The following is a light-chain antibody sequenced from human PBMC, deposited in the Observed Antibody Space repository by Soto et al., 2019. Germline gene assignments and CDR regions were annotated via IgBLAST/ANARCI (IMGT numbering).Light chain of an antibody. V-gene: IGKV3-15*01. CDR2: GAS. J-gene: IGKJ1*01. CDR1: QSVSDN. CDR3: HQRQSWPRT. Sequence: EIVMTQSPATLSVSPGERATLSCRASQSVSDNLAWYQQRPGQAPRLLIYGASIRAAGIPARISGSGSGTEFTLTISSLQSEDFALYYCHQRQSWPRTFGQGTKVDI.